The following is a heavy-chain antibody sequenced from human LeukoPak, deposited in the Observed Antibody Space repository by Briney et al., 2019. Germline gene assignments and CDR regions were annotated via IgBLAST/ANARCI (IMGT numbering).Heavy chain of an antibody. J-gene: IGHJ4*02. CDR2: INSDGGST. CDR3: ARAHSYYYDSSGYYVN. Sequence: GGSLRLSCAASGFTFSSYWMHWVRQAPGKGLVWVSRINSDGGSTSYADSVKGRFTISRDNAKNTLYLQMNSLRAEDTAVYYCARAHSYYYDSSGYYVNWGQGTLVTVSS. D-gene: IGHD3-22*01. V-gene: IGHV3-74*01. CDR1: GFTFSSYW.